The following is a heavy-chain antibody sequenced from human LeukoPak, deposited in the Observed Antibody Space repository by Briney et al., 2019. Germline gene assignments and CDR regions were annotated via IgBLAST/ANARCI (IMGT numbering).Heavy chain of an antibody. J-gene: IGHJ4*02. V-gene: IGHV3-23*01. D-gene: IGHD6-19*01. CDR1: GFIFSSCA. Sequence: GGSLRLSCAASGFIFSSCAMSWVRQAPGKGLEWVSAISGSGGSTYYADSVKGRFTISRDNSKNTLYLQMNSLRAEDTAVYYCATPLSGWRKLGFDYWGQGTLVTVSS. CDR2: ISGSGGST. CDR3: ATPLSGWRKLGFDY.